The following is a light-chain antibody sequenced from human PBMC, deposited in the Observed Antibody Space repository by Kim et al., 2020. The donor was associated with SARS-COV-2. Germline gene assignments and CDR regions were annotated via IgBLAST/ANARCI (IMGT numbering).Light chain of an antibody. J-gene: IGKJ1*01. V-gene: IGKV3-15*01. Sequence: FPGESAPLSCGASQSVSSRLAWYQQKPGQAPRLLVFGASTRATGSPARFSGSGSGTEFTLTISSLQSEDFAVYYYQQYNNWPRTFGRGTKVDIK. CDR1: QSVSSR. CDR2: GAS. CDR3: QQYNNWPRT.